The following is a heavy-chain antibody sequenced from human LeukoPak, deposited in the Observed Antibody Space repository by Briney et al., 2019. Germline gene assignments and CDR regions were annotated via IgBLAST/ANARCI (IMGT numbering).Heavy chain of an antibody. CDR1: GGSIGSGRYF. D-gene: IGHD3-22*01. J-gene: IGHJ4*02. CDR2: IYHSGNT. V-gene: IGHV4-31*03. Sequence: SQTLSLTCSVSGGSIGSGRYFWSWIRQHPGKGPEWIGYIYHSGNTYYSPSLKSRVTISMDTSENQFSLNLSSMTAADTAVYYCARADLDYDNSGHAVNYFFDYWGQGTLVTVSS. CDR3: ARADLDYDNSGHAVNYFFDY.